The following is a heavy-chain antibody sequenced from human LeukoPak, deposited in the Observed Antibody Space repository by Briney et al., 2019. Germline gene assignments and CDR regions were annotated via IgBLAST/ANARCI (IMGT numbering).Heavy chain of an antibody. V-gene: IGHV1-8*03. CDR2: MNPNSGNT. CDR3: ATVRYGGNSGWAFDI. J-gene: IGHJ3*02. D-gene: IGHD4-23*01. Sequence: GASVKVSCKASGYTFTSYGINWVRQATGQGLEWMGWMNPNSGNTGYAQKFQGRVTITRNTSISTAYMELSSLRSEDTAVYYCATVRYGGNSGWAFDIWGQGTMVTVSS. CDR1: GYTFTSYG.